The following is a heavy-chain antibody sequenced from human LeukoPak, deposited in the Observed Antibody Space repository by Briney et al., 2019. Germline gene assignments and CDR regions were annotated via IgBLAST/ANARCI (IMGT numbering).Heavy chain of an antibody. V-gene: IGHV1-2*06. CDR2: INPNSGGT. Sequence: ASVKVSCKASGYTFTGYYMHWVRQAPGQGLEWMGRINPNSGGTNYAQKFQGRVTMTRDTSISTAYMELSRLRSDDTAVYYCARGKNYYDSSGFNYWGQGTLVTVSS. CDR1: GYTFTGYY. J-gene: IGHJ4*02. CDR3: ARGKNYYDSSGFNY. D-gene: IGHD3-22*01.